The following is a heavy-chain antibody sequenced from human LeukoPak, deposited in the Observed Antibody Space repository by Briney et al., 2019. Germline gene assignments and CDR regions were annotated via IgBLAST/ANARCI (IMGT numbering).Heavy chain of an antibody. J-gene: IGHJ5*02. CDR1: GYTFTGYY. Sequence: GASVKVSCKASGYTFTGYYIHWVRQAPGQGLEWMGRIDPNSGDTKYAQKFQDRVTMTRDTSMNTAYMEISSLRYDDTAVYYCGRGIQSFDPWGQGTLVTVSS. CDR2: IDPNSGDT. V-gene: IGHV1-2*06. CDR3: GRGIQSFDP.